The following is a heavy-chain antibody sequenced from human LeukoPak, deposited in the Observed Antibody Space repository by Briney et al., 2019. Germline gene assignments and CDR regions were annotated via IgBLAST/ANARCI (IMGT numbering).Heavy chain of an antibody. D-gene: IGHD3-10*01. J-gene: IGHJ4*02. V-gene: IGHV3-23*01. Sequence: PGGSLRLSCAASGFTFSSYAMSWVRQAPGKGLEWVSAISGSGGSTYYADSVKGRFTISRDNSKNTLYLQMNSLRAEDTAVYYCAKASGSGSYTKCYFDYWGQGTLVTVSS. CDR3: AKASGSGSYTKCYFDY. CDR1: GFTFSSYA. CDR2: ISGSGGST.